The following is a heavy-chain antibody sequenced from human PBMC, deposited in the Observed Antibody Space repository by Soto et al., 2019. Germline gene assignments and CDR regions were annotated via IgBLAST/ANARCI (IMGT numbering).Heavy chain of an antibody. Sequence: GGSLRLSCAASGFTFSSYSMSWVRQAPGKGLEWVSAISGSGGSTYYADSVKGRFTISRDNSKNTLYLQMNSLRAEDTAVYYCAKDEGSNQQPAFDYWGQGTLVTVSS. CDR3: AKDEGSNQQPAFDY. D-gene: IGHD6-13*01. J-gene: IGHJ4*02. V-gene: IGHV3-23*01. CDR1: GFTFSSYS. CDR2: ISGSGGST.